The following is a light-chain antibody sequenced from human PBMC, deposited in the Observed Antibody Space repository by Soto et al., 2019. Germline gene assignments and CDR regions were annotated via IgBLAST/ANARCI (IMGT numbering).Light chain of an antibody. J-gene: IGLJ1*01. CDR3: SSYAGSNNYV. CDR1: SSDVGGYDF. Sequence: QSALTQPPSASGSPGQSVTISCTGTSSDVGGYDFVSWYQQHPGKAPKLMIHEVSKRPSGVPVRFSGSKSGNTASLTVSGLQAEDEADYYCSSYAGSNNYVFGTGTKVTVL. V-gene: IGLV2-8*01. CDR2: EVS.